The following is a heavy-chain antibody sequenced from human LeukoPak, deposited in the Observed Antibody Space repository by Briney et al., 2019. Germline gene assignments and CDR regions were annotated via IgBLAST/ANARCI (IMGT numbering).Heavy chain of an antibody. CDR2: IYPADSDA. J-gene: IGHJ6*02. V-gene: IGHV5-51*01. CDR3: ARDGRYGMDV. CDR1: GYIFTNYW. Sequence: KYGESLKISCQVSGYIFTNYWIGWVRQMPGKGLESMGIIYPADSDASYSPSFQGQVTISADKSTNTVYLQWSSLKASDTAMYYCARDGRYGMDVWGQGTTVTVSS.